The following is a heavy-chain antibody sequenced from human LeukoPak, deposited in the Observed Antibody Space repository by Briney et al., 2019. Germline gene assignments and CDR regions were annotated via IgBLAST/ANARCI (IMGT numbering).Heavy chain of an antibody. CDR3: ARESGSSWYNYYYYMDV. CDR2: NYYSGRT. Sequence: SETLSLTSSVAGGSISCYYWSWIQQPPGRGLGGIGYNYYSGRTSYNPSLKSRVTISVDTSKNQFSLMLSSVTAADTAVYYCARESGSSWYNYYYYMDVWGKGTTVTVSS. CDR1: GGSISCYY. J-gene: IGHJ6*03. D-gene: IGHD6-13*01. V-gene: IGHV4-59*01.